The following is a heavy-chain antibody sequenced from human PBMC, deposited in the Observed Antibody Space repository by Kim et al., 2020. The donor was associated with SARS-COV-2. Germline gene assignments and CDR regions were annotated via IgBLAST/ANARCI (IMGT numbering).Heavy chain of an antibody. Sequence: SETLSLTCSVSGGSISSSSYYWGWIRQPPGKGLEWIGSIYYSGSTYYNPSLKSRVTISVDTSKNQFSLKLSSVTAADTAVYYCAAYYSYDSSGLFPWGQGTLVTVSS. D-gene: IGHD3-22*01. CDR3: AAYYSYDSSGLFP. V-gene: IGHV4-39*01. CDR2: IYYSGST. J-gene: IGHJ5*02. CDR1: GGSISSSSYY.